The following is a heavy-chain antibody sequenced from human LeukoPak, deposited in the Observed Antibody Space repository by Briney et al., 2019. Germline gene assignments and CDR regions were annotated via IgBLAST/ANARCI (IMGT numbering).Heavy chain of an antibody. J-gene: IGHJ4*02. CDR3: ARGTYDYVWGSSHFYYFDY. CDR1: GGSISSGGYY. D-gene: IGHD3-16*01. CDR2: IYYSGST. Sequence: SETLSLTCTVSGGSISSGGYYWSWIRQHPGKGLEWIGYIYYSGSTYYNPSLKSRVTISVDTSKNQFSLKLSSVTAADTAVYYCARGTYDYVWGSSHFYYFDYWGQGTLVTVSS. V-gene: IGHV4-31*03.